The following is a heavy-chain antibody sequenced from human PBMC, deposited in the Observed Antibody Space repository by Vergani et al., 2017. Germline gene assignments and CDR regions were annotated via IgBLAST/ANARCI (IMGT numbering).Heavy chain of an antibody. Sequence: EVQLVQSGSDVKKPGVSLKISRQISGYSFTNYWIGWVRQMPGKGLEWRGIIHPADSDTRYSPSFQGKVTISVDKSISTAYLQRSSLRASDSAMYYCARLYGRDSSGSKYFDYWVQGTLVTVSS. D-gene: IGHD3-22*01. CDR2: IHPADSDT. CDR3: ARLYGRDSSGSKYFDY. CDR1: GYSFTNYW. V-gene: IGHV5-51*01. J-gene: IGHJ4*02.